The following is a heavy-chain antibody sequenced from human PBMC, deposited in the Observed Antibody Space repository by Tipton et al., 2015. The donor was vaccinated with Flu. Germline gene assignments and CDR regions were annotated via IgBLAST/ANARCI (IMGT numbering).Heavy chain of an antibody. Sequence: TLSLTCAVSGGSISCGGYSWIWIRQPPGKGLEWIGYIYHSGSTYYNASLKSRVTISVDRSKDQFSLKLSSVTAADTAVYYCARSTPIAATGWGMDVWGQG. CDR3: ARSTPIAATGWGMDV. D-gene: IGHD6-13*01. CDR2: IYHSGST. CDR1: GGSISCGGYS. J-gene: IGHJ6*02. V-gene: IGHV4-30-2*01.